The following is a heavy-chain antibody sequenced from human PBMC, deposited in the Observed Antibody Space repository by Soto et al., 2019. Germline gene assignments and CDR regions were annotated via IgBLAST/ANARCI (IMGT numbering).Heavy chain of an antibody. CDR1: GFTFSNFP. D-gene: IGHD6-19*01. CDR2: ISYDGSNE. Sequence: QVQLVESGGGVVQPGRSLRLSCAASGFTFSNFPIHWVRQAPGKGLEWVTVISYDGSNEYYADSVKGRFTISRDNSKNTLYRQMNSLRPEDSGLYFCAGGVLGSGWYHFDSWGQGTLVTVSS. J-gene: IGHJ4*02. V-gene: IGHV3-30-3*01. CDR3: AGGVLGSGWYHFDS.